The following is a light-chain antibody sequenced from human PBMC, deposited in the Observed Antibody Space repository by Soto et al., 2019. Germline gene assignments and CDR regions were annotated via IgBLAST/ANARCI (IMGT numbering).Light chain of an antibody. V-gene: IGKV3-15*01. CDR3: QQYNNWPLLT. CDR1: QSVSSN. J-gene: IGKJ4*01. CDR2: GAS. Sequence: EIVMTQSPATLSVSPGERATLSCRASQSVSSNLAWYQQKPGQAPRLLIYGASTRAPGIPARFSGSGSGTDFTLTISSLQSEDFAVYYCQQYNNWPLLTFGGGPKVEIK.